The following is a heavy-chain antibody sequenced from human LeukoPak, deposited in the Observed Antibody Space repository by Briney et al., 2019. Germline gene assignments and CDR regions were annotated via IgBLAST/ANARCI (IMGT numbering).Heavy chain of an antibody. J-gene: IGHJ4*02. CDR3: TRDGIPETNWSGYYIDY. V-gene: IGHV3-49*04. CDR2: IRSRTHGGTT. Sequence: LSVTCAVYGGSFSDYYWSWVRQAPGKGLEWVGFIRSRTHGGTTEFAAPVKDRFSISRDDSKRIAYLQMNSLKTEDTAVYYCTRDGIPETNWSGYYIDYWGQGTLVTVSS. CDR1: GGSFSDYY. D-gene: IGHD3-3*01.